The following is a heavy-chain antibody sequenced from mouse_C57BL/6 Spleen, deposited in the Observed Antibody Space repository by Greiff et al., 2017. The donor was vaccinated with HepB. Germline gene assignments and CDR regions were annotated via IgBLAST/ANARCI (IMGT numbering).Heavy chain of an antibody. CDR3: ARDDPHYSYAMDY. J-gene: IGHJ4*01. V-gene: IGHV7-1*01. CDR1: GFTFSDFY. D-gene: IGHD1-2*01. CDR2: SRNKANDYTT. Sequence: EVQLVDSGGGLVQSGRSLRLSCATSGFTFSDFYMEWVRQAPGKGLEWIAASRNKANDYTTEYSASVKGRFIVSRDTSQSILYLQMNALRAEDTAIYYCARDDPHYSYAMDYWGQGTSVTVSS.